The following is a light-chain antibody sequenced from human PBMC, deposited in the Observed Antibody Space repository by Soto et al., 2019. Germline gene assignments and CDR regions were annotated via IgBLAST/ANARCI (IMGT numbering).Light chain of an antibody. J-gene: IGLJ2*01. V-gene: IGLV2-14*03. CDR3: SSYTRDKTVL. CDR2: DVS. Sequence: QSALTQPASVSGSPGQSITISCTGTSTDVGGYNYVSWHQQHPGKAPKLMIFDVSKRPSGVSNRFSGSKSGDTASLTISGLQAEDVADYYCSSYTRDKTVLFGGGTKLTVL. CDR1: STDVGGYNY.